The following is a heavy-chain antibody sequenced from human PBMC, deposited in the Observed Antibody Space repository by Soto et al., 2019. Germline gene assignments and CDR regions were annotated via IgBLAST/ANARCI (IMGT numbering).Heavy chain of an antibody. V-gene: IGHV3-13*01. Sequence: EVQLVESGGGLVQPGGSLRLSCAASGVTFRSYDMHWVRQSPGKGLEWVSAIGSAGDTYYLAAVKGRFTISRDNAENSLYLQMASMRDEGTAVYYCAGGDYSAGFYHYGVGVWGQGTTVTVSS. CDR3: AGGDYSAGFYHYGVGV. D-gene: IGHD3-10*01. CDR1: GVTFRSYD. CDR2: IGSAGDT. J-gene: IGHJ6*02.